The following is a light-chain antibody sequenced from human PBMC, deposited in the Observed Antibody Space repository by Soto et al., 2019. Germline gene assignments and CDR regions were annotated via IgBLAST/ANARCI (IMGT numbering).Light chain of an antibody. V-gene: IGLV1-40*01. Sequence: QSVLTQPPSVSGAPGQRVTISCTGSSSNIGAGYDVHWYQQLPGTAPKLLIYGNSNRPSGVPDRFSGSKSGTSASLAITGLQAEDEADYYCQSYDSSLSGPNVVFGGGTKLIVL. CDR1: SSNIGAGYD. J-gene: IGLJ2*01. CDR2: GNS. CDR3: QSYDSSLSGPNVV.